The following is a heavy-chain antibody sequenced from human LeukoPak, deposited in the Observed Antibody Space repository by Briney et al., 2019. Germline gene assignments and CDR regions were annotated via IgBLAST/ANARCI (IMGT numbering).Heavy chain of an antibody. CDR2: IYHSGST. J-gene: IGHJ5*02. Sequence: PSETLSLTCTVSGYSISSGYYWGWIRQPPGKGLEWIGSIYHSGSTYYNPSLKSRVTISVDTSKNQFSLKLSSVTAADTAVYYCAREVVVVAAGHWFDPWGQGTLVTVSS. CDR3: AREVVVVAAGHWFDP. D-gene: IGHD2-15*01. CDR1: GYSISSGYY. V-gene: IGHV4-38-2*02.